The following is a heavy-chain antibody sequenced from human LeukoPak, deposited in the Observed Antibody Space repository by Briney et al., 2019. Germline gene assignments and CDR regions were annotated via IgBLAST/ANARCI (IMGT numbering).Heavy chain of an antibody. V-gene: IGHV3-48*04. CDR1: GFTFSSYS. Sequence: GGSLRLSCAASGFTFSSYSMNWVRQAPGKGLEWVSYISSSGSTIYYADSVKGRFTISRDNAKNSLYLQMNSLRAEDTAVYYCARDEGRYGSGYDYWGQGTLVTVSS. CDR3: ARDEGRYGSGYDY. CDR2: ISSSGSTI. D-gene: IGHD3-10*01. J-gene: IGHJ4*02.